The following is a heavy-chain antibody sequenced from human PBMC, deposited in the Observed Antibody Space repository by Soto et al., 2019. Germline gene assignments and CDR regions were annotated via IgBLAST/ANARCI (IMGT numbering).Heavy chain of an antibody. Sequence: PSETLSLTCIVSAVSISSSSYFWGWIRQPPGKGLEWIGSIYYSGSTYYNPSLKSRVTVSVDTSKNQFSLKLSSVTAADTAVYYCARHPSDFWFDPWGQGTLVTLSS. CDR3: ARHPSDFWFDP. CDR1: AVSISSSSYF. J-gene: IGHJ5*02. CDR2: IYYSGST. D-gene: IGHD2-21*02. V-gene: IGHV4-39*01.